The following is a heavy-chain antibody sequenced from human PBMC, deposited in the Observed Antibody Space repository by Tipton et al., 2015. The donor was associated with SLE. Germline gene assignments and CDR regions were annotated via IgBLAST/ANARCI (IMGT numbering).Heavy chain of an antibody. J-gene: IGHJ4*03. V-gene: IGHV4-34*01. CDR3: ARGAPEAVGVGSGWIDY. Sequence: TLSLTCAVYGGSFSGYYWSWIRQPPGKGLEWIGEINHSGSTNYNPSLKSRVTISLDTSKNQFSLKLSSVTAADTAVYYCARGAPEAVGVGSGWIDYWGQGTMVTVSS. CDR1: GGSFSGYY. D-gene: IGHD6-19*01. CDR2: INHSGST.